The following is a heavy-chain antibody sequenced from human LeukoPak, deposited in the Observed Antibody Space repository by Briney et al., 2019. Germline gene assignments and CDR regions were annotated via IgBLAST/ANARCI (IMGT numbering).Heavy chain of an antibody. D-gene: IGHD3-16*01. CDR2: ISYDGSNK. CDR3: ARDRGDYVCDY. Sequence: GGSLRLSCAASGFTFSSYAMHWVRQAPGKGLEWVAVISYDGSNKYYADSVKGRSTISRDNSKNTLYLQMNSLRAEDTAVYYCARDRGDYVCDYWGQGTLVTVSS. CDR1: GFTFSSYA. J-gene: IGHJ4*02. V-gene: IGHV3-30-3*01.